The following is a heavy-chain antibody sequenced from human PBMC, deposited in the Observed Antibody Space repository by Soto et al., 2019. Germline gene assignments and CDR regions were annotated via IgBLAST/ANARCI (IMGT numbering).Heavy chain of an antibody. D-gene: IGHD3-3*01. CDR1: GCSISSSSYY. CDR3: ARRLPESGDYDFWSGYNRGYFDY. V-gene: IGHV4-39*07. CDR2: IYYSGST. J-gene: IGHJ4*02. Sequence: AETLSLTCTASGCSISSSSYYWGRIRQPPGKGLEWIGNIYYSGSTNYNPSLKSRVTISVNTSKNQFSLTLSFETAADTAVYYGARRLPESGDYDFWSGYNRGYFDYWGQGTLVTVSS.